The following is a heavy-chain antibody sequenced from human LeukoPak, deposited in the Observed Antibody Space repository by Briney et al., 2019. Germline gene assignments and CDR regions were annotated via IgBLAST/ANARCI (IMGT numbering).Heavy chain of an antibody. V-gene: IGHV4-34*01. CDR1: GGSFSGYY. CDR3: ARSMGYCSGGSCYGAFDI. CDR2: INHSGST. J-gene: IGHJ3*02. D-gene: IGHD2-15*01. Sequence: SETLSLTCAVYGGSFSGYYWSWIRQPPGKGLEWIGEINHSGSTNYNPSLKSRVTTSVDTSKNQFSLKLSSVTAADTAVYYCARSMGYCSGGSCYGAFDIWGQGTMVTVSS.